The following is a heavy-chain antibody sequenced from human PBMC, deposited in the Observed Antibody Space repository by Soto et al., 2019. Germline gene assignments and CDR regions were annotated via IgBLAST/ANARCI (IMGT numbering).Heavy chain of an antibody. D-gene: IGHD2-8*02. CDR3: ARLTGWFRLVLDY. V-gene: IGHV1-18*01. Sequence: QVQLVQSGAEVKKPGASVKVSCKASGYTFHNYGVSWVRQAPGQGLEWMGRISAYNYNTHYAQNFEGRVTMTTDTSTRTAYMELRSLRSDDTAIYYCARLTGWFRLVLDYWGQGTQVTVSS. CDR1: GYTFHNYG. CDR2: ISAYNYNT. J-gene: IGHJ4*02.